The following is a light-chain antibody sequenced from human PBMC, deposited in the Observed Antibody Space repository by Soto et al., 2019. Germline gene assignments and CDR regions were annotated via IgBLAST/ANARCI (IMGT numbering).Light chain of an antibody. J-gene: IGKJ5*01. CDR1: QSVSSY. Sequence: EIVLTQSPATPSLSPGERATLSCRASQSVSSYLAWYQQKLGQAPRLLIYDASNRATGIPARFSGSGSGTDFTLTISSLEPEDFAVYYCQQRSNPITFGQGTRLEIK. CDR2: DAS. V-gene: IGKV3-11*01. CDR3: QQRSNPIT.